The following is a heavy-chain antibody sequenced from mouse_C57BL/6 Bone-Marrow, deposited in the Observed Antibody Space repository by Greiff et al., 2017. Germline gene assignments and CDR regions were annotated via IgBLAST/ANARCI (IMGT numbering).Heavy chain of an antibody. Sequence: EVKLVESGGGLVQPGGSLSLSCAASGFTFPDYYMSWVRQPPGKALEWLGFIRNKANGYTTEYSASVKGRFTISSDNSQSILYLQMNALRAEDSATYYCARFDYSNVLFDYWGQGTTRTVSS. CDR1: GFTFPDYY. J-gene: IGHJ2*01. CDR2: IRNKANGYTT. V-gene: IGHV7-3*01. CDR3: ARFDYSNVLFDY. D-gene: IGHD2-5*01.